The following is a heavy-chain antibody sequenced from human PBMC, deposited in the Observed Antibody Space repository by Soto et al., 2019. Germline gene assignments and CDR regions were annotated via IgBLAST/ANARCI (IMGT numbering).Heavy chain of an antibody. V-gene: IGHV1-69*05. J-gene: IGHJ4*02. D-gene: IGHD6-13*01. CDR3: ARESGSSWYYFDY. CDR2: IIPIFGTA. CDR1: GGTFSSYA. Sequence: SVKVSCKASGGTFSSYAISWVRQAPGQGLEWMGGIIPIFGTANYAQKFQGRVTMTTDTSTSTAYMELRSLRSDDTAVYYCARESGSSWYYFDYWGQGTLVTVSS.